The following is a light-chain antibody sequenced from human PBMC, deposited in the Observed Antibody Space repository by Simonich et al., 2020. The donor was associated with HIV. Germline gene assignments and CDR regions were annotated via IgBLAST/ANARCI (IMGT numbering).Light chain of an antibody. CDR3: SSYTSSSTRV. V-gene: IGLV2-14*01. Sequence: QSARTHPPSVSGSPGQSIPISCTGTSSEVGGYNKVSWYQKTPGKAPKLMIYDVSKRPSGVSNRCSGSKSGNTASLTISGLQAEDEADYYCSSYTSSSTRVFGGGTKLTVL. J-gene: IGLJ3*02. CDR1: SSEVGGYNK. CDR2: DVS.